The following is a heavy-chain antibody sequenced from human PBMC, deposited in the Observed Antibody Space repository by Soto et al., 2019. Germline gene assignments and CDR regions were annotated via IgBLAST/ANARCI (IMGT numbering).Heavy chain of an antibody. CDR1: GFTFSSYG. V-gene: IGHV3-30*18. CDR3: AKDPSLAVAGDTFDY. J-gene: IGHJ4*02. D-gene: IGHD6-19*01. CDR2: ISYDGSNK. Sequence: PGGSLRLSXAASGFTFSSYGMHWVRQAPGKGLEWVAVISYDGSNKYYADSVKGRFTISRDNSKNTLYLQMNSLRAEDTAVYYCAKDPSLAVAGDTFDYWGQGTLVTVSS.